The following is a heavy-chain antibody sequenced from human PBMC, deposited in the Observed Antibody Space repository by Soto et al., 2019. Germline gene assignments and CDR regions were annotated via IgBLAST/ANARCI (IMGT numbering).Heavy chain of an antibody. V-gene: IGHV3-30*18. Sequence: GGSLRLSCAASGFTFSSYGMHWVRQAPGKGLEWVAVISYDGSNKYYADSVKGRFTISRDNSKNTLYLQMNSLRAEDTAVYYCAKDPSGYEWDYPRRVDYWGQGTLVTVSS. D-gene: IGHD5-12*01. CDR2: ISYDGSNK. CDR1: GFTFSSYG. J-gene: IGHJ4*02. CDR3: AKDPSGYEWDYPRRVDY.